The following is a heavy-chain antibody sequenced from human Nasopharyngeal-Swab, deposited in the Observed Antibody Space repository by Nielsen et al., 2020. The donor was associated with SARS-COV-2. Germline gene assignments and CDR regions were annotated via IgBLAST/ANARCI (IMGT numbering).Heavy chain of an antibody. Sequence: SETLSLTCTVSGGSISSSSYNWGWIRQPPGKGLEWIGSIYYSGSTYYNPSLKSRVTISVDTSKNQFSLKLSSVTAADTAVYYCARRPARPGIAVAGTHWGQGTLVTVSS. CDR1: GGSISSSSYN. J-gene: IGHJ4*02. V-gene: IGHV4-39*01. CDR2: IYYSGST. CDR3: ARRPARPGIAVAGTH. D-gene: IGHD6-19*01.